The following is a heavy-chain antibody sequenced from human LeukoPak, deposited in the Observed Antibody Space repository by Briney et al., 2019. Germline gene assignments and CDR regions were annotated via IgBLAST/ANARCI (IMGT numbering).Heavy chain of an antibody. CDR3: VRGGWELDY. CDR2: IKEDGTQK. J-gene: IGHJ4*02. D-gene: IGHD1-1*01. Sequence: GGSLRLSCAASGFNFQYYWMAWVRQAPGMGLEWVAHIKEDGTQKFYVDSVRGRFTISKDDAKNALYLQMSSLREDDTGIYYCVRGGWELDYWGQGTLVTVSS. CDR1: GFNFQYYW. V-gene: IGHV3-7*03.